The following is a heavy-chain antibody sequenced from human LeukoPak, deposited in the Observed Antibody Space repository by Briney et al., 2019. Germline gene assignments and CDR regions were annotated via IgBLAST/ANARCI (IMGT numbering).Heavy chain of an antibody. CDR3: ARLGYCTGTSCGRDDLYFDY. J-gene: IGHJ4*02. D-gene: IGHD2-8*02. CDR2: IFPGDSDT. V-gene: IGHV5-51*01. Sequence: GESLKISCKGSGYSYTSYWIAWVRQMPGKGLWWMGIIFPGDSDTTYSPSFQGQVTISADKSISTAYLQWSSLRASDTAMYYCARLGYCTGTSCGRDDLYFDYWGQGTLVTVSS. CDR1: GYSYTSYW.